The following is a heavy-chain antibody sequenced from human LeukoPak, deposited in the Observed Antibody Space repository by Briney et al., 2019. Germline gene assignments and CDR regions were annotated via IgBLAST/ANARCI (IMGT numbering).Heavy chain of an antibody. CDR2: IKEGGSDK. CDR1: GFTFSNYW. CDR3: ARDQWRLFDF. V-gene: IGHV3-7*04. J-gene: IGHJ4*02. D-gene: IGHD2-21*02. Sequence: GGSLRLSCAASGFTFSNYWMTWVRQAPGKGLEWVANIKEGGSDKYYVDSVKGRFTISRDNAKNSLYLQMNSLRAEDTAVYFCARDQWRLFDFWGQGTLVAVSS.